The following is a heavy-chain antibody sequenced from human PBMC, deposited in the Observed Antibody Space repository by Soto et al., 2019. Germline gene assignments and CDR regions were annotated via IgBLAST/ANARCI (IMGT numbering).Heavy chain of an antibody. J-gene: IGHJ4*02. D-gene: IGHD1-26*01. Sequence: SETLSLTCTVSGGSISSYYWSWIRQPPGKGLEWIGYIYYSGSTNYDPSLKSRVTISVDTSKNQFSLKLSSVTAADTAVYYCARGYGRGSYIWGQGTLVTVSS. CDR3: ARGYGRGSYI. CDR2: IYYSGST. V-gene: IGHV4-59*01. CDR1: GGSISSYY.